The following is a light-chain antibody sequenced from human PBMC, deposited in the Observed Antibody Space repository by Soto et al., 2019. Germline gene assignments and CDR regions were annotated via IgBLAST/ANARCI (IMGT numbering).Light chain of an antibody. J-gene: IGKJ1*01. CDR1: QSVNSY. Sequence: EVVLTQSPATLSLSPGERATLSCRASQSVNSYLAWYQQKPGQPPRLLIYDAFTRTTGIPSRFSSSRSGTDLTHTIRRLEPEHLALYSCQPYGSSPPAFGQGTK. CDR2: DAF. CDR3: QPYGSSPPA. V-gene: IGKV3-20*01.